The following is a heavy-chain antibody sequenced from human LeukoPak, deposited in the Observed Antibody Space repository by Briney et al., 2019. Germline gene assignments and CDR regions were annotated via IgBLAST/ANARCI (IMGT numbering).Heavy chain of an antibody. Sequence: PGRSLRLSCAASGFTFSSYGMHWVRQAPGKGLEWVAVIWYDGSPRYYADSVEGRFSISRDSSKNTVFLQMDSLRVDDTAVYYCGREGSSRTIDYWGQGTLVTVSS. CDR1: GFTFSSYG. J-gene: IGHJ4*02. V-gene: IGHV3-33*01. D-gene: IGHD1/OR15-1a*01. CDR3: GREGSSRTIDY. CDR2: IWYDGSPR.